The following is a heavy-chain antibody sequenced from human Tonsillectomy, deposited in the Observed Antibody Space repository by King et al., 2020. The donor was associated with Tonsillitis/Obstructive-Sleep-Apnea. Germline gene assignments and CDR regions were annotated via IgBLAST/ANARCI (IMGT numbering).Heavy chain of an antibody. J-gene: IGHJ5*02. CDR1: GGSISSYY. D-gene: IGHD3-10*01. Sequence: QLQESGPGLVKPSETLSLTCTVSGGSISSYYWSWIRQPPGKGLEWIGYIYYSGSTNYNPSLKSRVTISVDTSKNQFSLKLSSVTAADTAVYYCARAGPLGSFDPWGQGTLVTVSS. CDR3: ARAGPLGSFDP. CDR2: IYYSGST. V-gene: IGHV4-59*01.